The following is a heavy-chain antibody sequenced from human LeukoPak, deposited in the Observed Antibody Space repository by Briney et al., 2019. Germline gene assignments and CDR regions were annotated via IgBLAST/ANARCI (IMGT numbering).Heavy chain of an antibody. D-gene: IGHD3-3*02. V-gene: IGHV3-30*02. J-gene: IGHJ1*01. Sequence: GGPLRLSCAASGFTFSSYGMHWVRQAPGKGLEWVAFIRYDGSNKYYADSVKGRFTISRDNSKNTLYLQMNSLRAEDTAVYYCAKSPGHWRYFQHWGQGTLVTVSS. CDR2: IRYDGSNK. CDR3: AKSPGHWRYFQH. CDR1: GFTFSSYG.